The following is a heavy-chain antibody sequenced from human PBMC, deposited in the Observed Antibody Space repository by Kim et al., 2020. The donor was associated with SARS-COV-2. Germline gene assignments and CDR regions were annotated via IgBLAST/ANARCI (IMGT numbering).Heavy chain of an antibody. CDR3: AKGSFDLDV. CDR2: IYDAGGST. D-gene: IGHD3-3*01. Sequence: GGSLRLSCAASGFTFSNYAMSWVRQAPGKGLEWVSTIYDAGGSTYYADSVKGRFTISRDNSKNTLYLQMNSLRAEDTAIYYCAKGSFDLDVWGQGTTVTVSS. CDR1: GFTFSNYA. J-gene: IGHJ6*02. V-gene: IGHV3-23*01.